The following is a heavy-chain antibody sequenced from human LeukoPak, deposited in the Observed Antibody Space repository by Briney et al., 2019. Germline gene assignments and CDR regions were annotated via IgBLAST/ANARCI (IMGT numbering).Heavy chain of an antibody. J-gene: IGHJ6*03. Sequence: GESLKISCKGSGYSFTSYWIGWVRQMPGKGLEWMGIIYPGDSDTRYSPSFQGQVTISADKSISTAYLQWSSLKASDTAMNYCARAYIPSSSNYYYYYMDVWGKGTTVTVSS. V-gene: IGHV5-51*01. CDR1: GYSFTSYW. CDR3: ARAYIPSSSNYYYYYMDV. CDR2: IYPGDSDT. D-gene: IGHD6-6*01.